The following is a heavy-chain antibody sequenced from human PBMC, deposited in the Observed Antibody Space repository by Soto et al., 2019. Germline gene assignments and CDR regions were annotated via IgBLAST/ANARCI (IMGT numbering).Heavy chain of an antibody. Sequence: GASVKLSCKASGFTFHNSAVQGVRQARGQRLEWMGWIVVGAGNTNYAQELQGRLTITRDVSTNTAYMELRSLRSEDTAVYYCASELYSGGSCCSFDIWGQGTMVNV. J-gene: IGHJ3*02. D-gene: IGHD2-15*01. V-gene: IGHV1-58*01. CDR3: ASELYSGGSCCSFDI. CDR2: IVVGAGNT. CDR1: GFTFHNSA.